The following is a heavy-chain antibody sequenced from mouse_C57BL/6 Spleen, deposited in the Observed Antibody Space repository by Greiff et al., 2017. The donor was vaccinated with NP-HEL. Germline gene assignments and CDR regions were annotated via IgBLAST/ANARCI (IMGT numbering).Heavy chain of an antibody. V-gene: IGHV5-6*01. CDR3: ARGEFYGNYGFPY. D-gene: IGHD2-1*01. Sequence: EVKLVESGGDLVKPGGSLKLSCAASGFTFSSYGMSWVRQTPDKRLEWVATISSGGSYTYYPDSVKGRFTISRDNAKNTLYLQMSSLKSEDTAMYYCARGEFYGNYGFPYWGQGTLVTVSA. J-gene: IGHJ3*01. CDR1: GFTFSSYG. CDR2: ISSGGSYT.